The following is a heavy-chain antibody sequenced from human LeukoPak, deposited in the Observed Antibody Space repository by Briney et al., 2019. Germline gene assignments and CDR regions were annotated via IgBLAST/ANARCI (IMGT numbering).Heavy chain of an antibody. D-gene: IGHD6-13*01. CDR3: ASHSSSWYVRGDDY. V-gene: IGHV3-53*01. Sequence: GGSLRLSCAASGFTVSSNYMSWIRQAPGKGLEWVSVIYSGGSTYYADSVKGRFTISRDNSKNTLYLQMNSLRAEDTAVYYCASHSSSWYVRGDDYWGQGTLVTVSS. CDR1: GFTVSSNY. CDR2: IYSGGST. J-gene: IGHJ4*02.